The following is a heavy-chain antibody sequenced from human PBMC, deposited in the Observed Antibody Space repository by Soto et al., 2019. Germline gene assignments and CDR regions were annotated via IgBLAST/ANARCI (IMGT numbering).Heavy chain of an antibody. D-gene: IGHD2-15*01. Sequence: GGSLRLSCAASGFTFSNYWMSWVRQAPGKGLEWVAYIKQDGSEKYYADSVKGRFTISRDNAKNSLYLQMNSLRAEDTAVYYCARYCSGGSCFDYWGQGTLVTVSS. CDR1: GFTFSNYW. V-gene: IGHV3-7*03. J-gene: IGHJ4*01. CDR2: IKQDGSEK. CDR3: ARYCSGGSCFDY.